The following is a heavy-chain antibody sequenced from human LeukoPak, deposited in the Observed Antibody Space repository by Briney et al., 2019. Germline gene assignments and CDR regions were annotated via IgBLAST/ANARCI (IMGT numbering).Heavy chain of an antibody. D-gene: IGHD1-1*01. Sequence: GGSLRLSCTASGFTFGDYAMSWVRQAPGKGLEWVGFIRSKAYGGTTEYAASVKGIYTISRDDSKSIAYLHLNSLKTENTAVYYFVRVVTTGSGWYHFDNWGLGTLVTVSS. CDR1: GFTFGDYA. V-gene: IGHV3-49*04. CDR3: VRVVTTGSGWYHFDN. CDR2: IRSKAYGGTT. J-gene: IGHJ4*02.